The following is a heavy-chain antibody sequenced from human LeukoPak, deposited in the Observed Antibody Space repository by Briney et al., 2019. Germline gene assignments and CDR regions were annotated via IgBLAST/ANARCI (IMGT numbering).Heavy chain of an antibody. D-gene: IGHD4-17*01. CDR2: IRYDGSNK. J-gene: IGHJ3*02. Sequence: GGSLRLSCAASGFTFSSYGMHWVRQAPGKGLEWVAFIRYDGSNKYYADSVKGRSTISRDNSKNTLYLQMNSLRAEDTAVYYCANFQGYGDYVDAFDIWGQGTMVTVSS. CDR3: ANFQGYGDYVDAFDI. CDR1: GFTFSSYG. V-gene: IGHV3-30*02.